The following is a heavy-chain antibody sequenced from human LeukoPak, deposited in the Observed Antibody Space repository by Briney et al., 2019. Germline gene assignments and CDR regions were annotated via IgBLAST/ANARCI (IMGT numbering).Heavy chain of an antibody. CDR2: ISGSGGST. Sequence: GGSLRLSCAASGFTFGSYSMSWVRQAPGKGLEWVSAISGSGGSTYYADSVKGRFTISRDNSKNTLYLQMNSLRAEDTAVYYCAKDPSNAARGRGIYFDYWGQGTLVTVSS. J-gene: IGHJ4*02. V-gene: IGHV3-23*01. CDR3: AKDPSNAARGRGIYFDY. CDR1: GFTFGSYS. D-gene: IGHD3-10*01.